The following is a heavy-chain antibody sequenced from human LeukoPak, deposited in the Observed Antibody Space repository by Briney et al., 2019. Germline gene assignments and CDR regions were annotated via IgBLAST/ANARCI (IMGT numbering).Heavy chain of an antibody. Sequence: GGSLRLSCAASGFTVSSNYMSWVRQAPGKGLEWVSVICSGGSTYYADSVKGRFTISRDNSKNTLYLQMNSLRAEDTAVYYCARGQMYYYDSSGYSTFDAFDIWGQGTMVTVSS. V-gene: IGHV3-66*01. CDR3: ARGQMYYYDSSGYSTFDAFDI. CDR1: GFTVSSNY. D-gene: IGHD3-22*01. CDR2: ICSGGST. J-gene: IGHJ3*02.